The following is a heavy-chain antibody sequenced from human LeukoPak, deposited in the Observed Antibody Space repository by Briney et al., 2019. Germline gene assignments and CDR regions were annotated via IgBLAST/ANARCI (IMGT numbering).Heavy chain of an antibody. CDR3: ARGYCSGGSCYYYYYMDV. D-gene: IGHD2-15*01. CDR1: GGSISSSSYY. Sequence: SETLSLTCTVSGGSISSSSYYWGWIRQPPGKGLEWIGYIHFSGSTNYNPSLKSRVTISRDTSKNQFSLNLNSVTAADTAVYYCARGYCSGGSCYYYYYMDVWGKGTTVTVSS. J-gene: IGHJ6*03. CDR2: IHFSGST. V-gene: IGHV4-61*05.